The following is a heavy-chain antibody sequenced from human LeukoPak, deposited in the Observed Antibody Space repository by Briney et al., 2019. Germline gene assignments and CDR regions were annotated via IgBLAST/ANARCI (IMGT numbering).Heavy chain of an antibody. Sequence: GGSLRLSCAASGFTFSNYWMAWVRQAPGKGLEWVANINADGSVEYLVDSVQGRFSISRDNAKDQVFLQMNSLRAEDTAVYYCATYRVSHGMDVWGQGTMVTVSS. CDR3: ATYRVSHGMDV. V-gene: IGHV3-7*01. CDR2: INADGSVE. D-gene: IGHD3-16*02. CDR1: GFTFSNYW. J-gene: IGHJ6*02.